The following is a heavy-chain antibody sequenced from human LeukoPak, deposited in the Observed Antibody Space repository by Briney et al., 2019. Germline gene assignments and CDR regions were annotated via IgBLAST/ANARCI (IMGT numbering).Heavy chain of an antibody. J-gene: IGHJ6*02. Sequence: ASVKVSFKASGYTFTSYYMHWVRQAPGRGLEWMGIINPSGGSTSYAQKFQGRVTMTRDTSTSTVYMELSSLRSEDTAVYYCARGTTITMVRGVIRNYYYSYGMDVWGQGTTVTVSS. D-gene: IGHD3-10*01. CDR3: ARGTTITMVRGVIRNYYYSYGMDV. V-gene: IGHV1-46*01. CDR1: GYTFTSYY. CDR2: INPSGGST.